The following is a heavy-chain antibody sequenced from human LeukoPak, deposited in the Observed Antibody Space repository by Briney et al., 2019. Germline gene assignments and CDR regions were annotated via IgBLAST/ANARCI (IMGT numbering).Heavy chain of an antibody. CDR2: IYYSGST. CDR1: GGSISSSSYY. Sequence: SETLSLTCTVSGGSISSSSYYWRWIRQPPGKGLEWMRSIYYSGSTYYNPSLKSRVTISVDTSKNQFSLKLSSVTAADTAVYYCPRHYSVPVIAWFDPWGQGTLVTVSS. CDR3: PRHYSVPVIAWFDP. D-gene: IGHD3-22*01. V-gene: IGHV4-39*01. J-gene: IGHJ5*02.